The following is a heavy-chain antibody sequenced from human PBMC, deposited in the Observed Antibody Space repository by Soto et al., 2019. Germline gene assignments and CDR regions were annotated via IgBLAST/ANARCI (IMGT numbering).Heavy chain of an antibody. V-gene: IGHV3-23*01. D-gene: IGHD6-19*01. CDR2: ISGSGGST. CDR3: AKDNAEVQWLGPDGTGGEFDY. J-gene: IGHJ4*02. CDR1: GFTFSSYA. Sequence: GGSLRLSCAASGFTFSSYAMSWVRQAPGKGLEWVSAISGSGGSTYYADSVKDRFTISGDNSKNPLYLQMNGLRAEDTAVYYCAKDNAEVQWLGPDGTGGEFDYWGQGTLVTVSS.